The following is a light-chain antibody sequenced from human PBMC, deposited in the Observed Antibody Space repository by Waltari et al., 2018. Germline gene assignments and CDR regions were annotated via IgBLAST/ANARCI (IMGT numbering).Light chain of an antibody. J-gene: IGKJ2*01. CDR2: TAS. CDR3: QQSYTTPYT. CDR1: QSITSH. Sequence: DIQMTQAPSSLSASVGDRVTITCRASQSITSHLNWYQQQPGKAPKLLIYTASSLQSGVPSRFSGSGSVTHFTLTISSLQPEDFATYFCQQSYTTPYTFGQGTKLEIK. V-gene: IGKV1-39*01.